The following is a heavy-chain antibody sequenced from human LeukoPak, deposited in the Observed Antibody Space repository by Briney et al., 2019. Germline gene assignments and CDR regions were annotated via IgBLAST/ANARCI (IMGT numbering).Heavy chain of an antibody. Sequence: SETLSLTCAVYGGSFSGYYWSWNRQPPGKGLEWIGEINHSGSTNYNPSLKSRVTISVDTSKNQFSLKLSSVTAADTAVYYCASSGETTVTTYYYYGMDVWGQGTTVTVSS. V-gene: IGHV4-34*01. CDR3: ASSGETTVTTYYYYGMDV. D-gene: IGHD4-17*01. J-gene: IGHJ6*02. CDR1: GGSFSGYY. CDR2: INHSGST.